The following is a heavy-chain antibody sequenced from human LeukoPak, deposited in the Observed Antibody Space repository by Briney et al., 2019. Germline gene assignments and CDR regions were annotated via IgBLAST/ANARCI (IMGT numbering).Heavy chain of an antibody. Sequence: SETLSLTCTVSGGSISSSSYYWGWIRRPPGKGLEWIGSIYYSGSSSYYNPSLKSRVTISVDTSKNQFSLKLSSVTAADTAVYYWARRAREFGWVFDYWGQGTLVTVSS. D-gene: IGHD3-10*01. V-gene: IGHV4-39*01. CDR1: GGSISSSSYY. CDR2: IYYSGSSS. J-gene: IGHJ4*02. CDR3: ARRAREFGWVFDY.